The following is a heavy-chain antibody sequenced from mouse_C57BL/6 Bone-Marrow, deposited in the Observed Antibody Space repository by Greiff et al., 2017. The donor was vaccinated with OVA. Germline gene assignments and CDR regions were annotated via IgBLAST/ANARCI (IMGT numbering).Heavy chain of an antibody. D-gene: IGHD1-1*01. CDR3: TTAGGYYYGSSYDYYAMDY. Sequence: VQLQQSGTVLARPGASVKMSCKTSGYPFTSSWMPWVKQRPGPGLEWIGAIYPGNSDTSYNQQFKGKAKLTAVTSASTAYMELSSLTNEDSAVYYCTTAGGYYYGSSYDYYAMDYWGQGTSVTVAS. CDR1: GYPFTSSW. V-gene: IGHV1-5*01. J-gene: IGHJ4*01. CDR2: IYPGNSDT.